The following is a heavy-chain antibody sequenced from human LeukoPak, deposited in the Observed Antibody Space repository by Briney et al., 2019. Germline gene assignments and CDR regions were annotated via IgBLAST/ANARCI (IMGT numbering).Heavy chain of an antibody. D-gene: IGHD6-13*01. CDR1: GFSLTTNGVG. J-gene: IGHJ4*02. CDR2: IYWDDDK. CDR3: AQFWAESSSWWGDF. V-gene: IGHV2-5*02. Sequence: ESGPTLVKPTQTLTLTCTFSGFSLTTNGVGVGWIRQPPGRALEWLALIYWDDDKRYRPSLKSRVTITKDTSKNQVILTMTNMDPVDTATYYCAQFWAESSSWWGDFWGRGTLVTVSS.